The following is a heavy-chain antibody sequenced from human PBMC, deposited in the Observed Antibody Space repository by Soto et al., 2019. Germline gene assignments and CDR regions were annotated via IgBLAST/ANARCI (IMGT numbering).Heavy chain of an antibody. V-gene: IGHV4-39*01. CDR3: ARPRWILWGFDP. J-gene: IGHJ5*02. CDR1: GGSISSKRYY. Sequence: SETLSLTCTVSGGSISSKRYYWGRIRQPPGKGLEWIGSIYHSGSTYYNPSLKSRVTISVDTSKNQFSLKLSSVTAADTAVYYCARPRWILWGFDPWGQGTLVTVS. CDR2: IYHSGST. D-gene: IGHD5-12*01.